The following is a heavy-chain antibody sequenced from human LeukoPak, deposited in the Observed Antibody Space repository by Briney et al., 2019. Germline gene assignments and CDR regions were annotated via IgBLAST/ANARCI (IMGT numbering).Heavy chain of an antibody. D-gene: IGHD2-2*01. CDR2: IRSKAYGGTT. V-gene: IGHV3-49*03. CDR3: TRDIVVVPAAGGRETYYYYMDV. J-gene: IGHJ6*03. CDR1: GFTFGDYA. Sequence: GGSLRLSCTASGFTFGDYAMSWFRQAPGKGLEWVGFIRSKAYGGTTEYAASVKGRFTISRDDSKSIAYLQMNSLKTEDTAVYYCTRDIVVVPAAGGRETYYYYMDVWGKGTTVTVSS.